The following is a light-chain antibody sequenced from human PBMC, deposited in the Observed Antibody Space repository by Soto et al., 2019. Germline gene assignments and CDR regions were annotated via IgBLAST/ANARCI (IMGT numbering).Light chain of an antibody. CDR1: SSDVGGYHY. V-gene: IGLV2-14*01. CDR2: EVS. J-gene: IGLJ1*01. CDR3: SSYTSNSAPDV. Sequence: QSALTQPASVSGSPGQSITISCTGTSSDVGGYHYVSWYQQHPGKAPKLIIYEVSNRPSGVAHRFSGSKSGNTASLTISGQPAEDEAYYCRSSYTSNSAPDVFGTGTKLTVL.